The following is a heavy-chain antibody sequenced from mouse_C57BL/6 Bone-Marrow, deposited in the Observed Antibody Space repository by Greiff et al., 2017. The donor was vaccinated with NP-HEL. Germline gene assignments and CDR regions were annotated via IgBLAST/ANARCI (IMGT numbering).Heavy chain of an antibody. CDR2: INPNNGGT. CDR3: ARVFGFDY. V-gene: IGHV1-26*01. CDR1: GYTFTDYY. J-gene: IGHJ2*01. Sequence: EVQLQQSGPELVKPGASVKISCKASGYTFTDYYMNWVKQSHGKSLEWIGDINPNNGGTSYNQKFKGKATLTVEKSSSTAYMELRSLTSEDSAVYYCARVFGFDYWGQGTTLTVSS.